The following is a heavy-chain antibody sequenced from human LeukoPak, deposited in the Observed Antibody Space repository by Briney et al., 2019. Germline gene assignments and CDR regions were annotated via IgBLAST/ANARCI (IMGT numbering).Heavy chain of an antibody. J-gene: IGHJ6*02. D-gene: IGHD3-3*01. Sequence: GGSLRLSCAASGFTFSDYYMSWIRQAPGKGLEWISYITNGDTSLYYADSAKGRFTISRDNTRNSLYLQMNSLRAEDTAVYYCARASTIFYGMDVWGQGTTVTVSS. V-gene: IGHV3-11*04. CDR3: ARASTIFYGMDV. CDR2: ITNGDTSL. CDR1: GFTFSDYY.